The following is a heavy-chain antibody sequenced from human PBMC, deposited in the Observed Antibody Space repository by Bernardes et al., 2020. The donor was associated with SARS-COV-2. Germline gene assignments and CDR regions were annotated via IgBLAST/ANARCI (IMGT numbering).Heavy chain of an antibody. CDR3: ARGPGWTRVEIQRYFQH. J-gene: IGHJ1*01. Sequence: SETLSLTCAVYGGSFSGYYWSWIRQPPGKGLEWIGEINHSGSTNYNPSLKSRVTISVDTSKNQFSLKLSSVTAADTAVYYCARGPGWTRVEIQRYFQHWGQGTLVTVSS. V-gene: IGHV4-34*01. CDR2: INHSGST. D-gene: IGHD1-1*01. CDR1: GGSFSGYY.